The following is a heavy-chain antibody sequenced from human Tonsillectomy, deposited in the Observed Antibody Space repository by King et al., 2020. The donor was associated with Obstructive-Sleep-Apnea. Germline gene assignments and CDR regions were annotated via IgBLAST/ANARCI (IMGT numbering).Heavy chain of an antibody. Sequence: VQLVESGGGLVQPGRPLRLSCGASGFTFDDYAMHWVRQAPGKGLEWVSGISWNSGSICYADSVKGRFTISRDNTKNSVYLQMNSLRGEDTAMYYCAKDIYSGWYEGHFEYWGQGALVTVSS. CDR3: AKDIYSGWYEGHFEY. CDR1: GFTFDDYA. J-gene: IGHJ4*02. D-gene: IGHD6-19*01. V-gene: IGHV3-9*01. CDR2: ISWNSGSI.